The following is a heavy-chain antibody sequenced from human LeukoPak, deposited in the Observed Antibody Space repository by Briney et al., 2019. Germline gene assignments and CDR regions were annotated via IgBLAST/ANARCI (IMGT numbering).Heavy chain of an antibody. V-gene: IGHV3-15*01. CDR1: GFTFSNAW. D-gene: IGHD3-10*01. Sequence: GGSLRLSCAASGFTFSNAWMSWVRQAPGKGLEWVGRITIKTDGGTTDYAAPVKGRFTVSRDDSQNTLYLQMNSLKTEDTAVYYCATHRGDSSPPTFDYWGQGALVTVSS. CDR3: ATHRGDSSPPTFDY. J-gene: IGHJ4*02. CDR2: ITIKTDGGTT.